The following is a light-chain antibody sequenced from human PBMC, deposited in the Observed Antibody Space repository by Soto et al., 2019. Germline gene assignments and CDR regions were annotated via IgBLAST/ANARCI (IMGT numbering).Light chain of an antibody. CDR2: KAS. CDR1: QSISSW. V-gene: IGKV1-5*03. CDR3: QQYNSYFWT. J-gene: IGKJ1*01. Sequence: DIQMTQSPSTLSSSVGDRVTITCRASQSISSWLAWYKQKPGKAPKLLIYKASSLESGVPSRFRGSGSGTEFTLTISSLKPDDFETYYCQQYNSYFWTVGQGTKVEIK.